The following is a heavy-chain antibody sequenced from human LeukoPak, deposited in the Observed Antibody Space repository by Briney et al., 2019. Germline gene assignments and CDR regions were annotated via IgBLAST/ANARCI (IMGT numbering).Heavy chain of an antibody. Sequence: SVKVSCKASGYTFTGYYMHWVRQAPGQGLEWVGSISTKNGYTKLAQKFQGRVAMTKDTSANTIYMDLKSLTFDDTAVYYCAREKLWFGEFPFDNWGQGTLVSVSS. D-gene: IGHD3-10*01. CDR3: AREKLWFGEFPFDN. V-gene: IGHV1-2*02. J-gene: IGHJ4*02. CDR1: GYTFTGYY. CDR2: ISTKNGYT.